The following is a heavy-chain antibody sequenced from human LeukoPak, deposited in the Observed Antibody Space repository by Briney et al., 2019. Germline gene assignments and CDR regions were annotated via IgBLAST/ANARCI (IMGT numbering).Heavy chain of an antibody. Sequence: GGSLRLSCAASGFTFSSDWMSWVRQAPGKGLEWVANIIQDGSEKYYVDSVKGRFTISRDNAKNSLYLQMDRLRVEDTAVYYCARGGSSVSFWGQGTLVTVSS. CDR1: GFTFSSDW. CDR3: ARGGSSVSF. CDR2: IIQDGSEK. J-gene: IGHJ4*02. V-gene: IGHV3-7*01. D-gene: IGHD6-19*01.